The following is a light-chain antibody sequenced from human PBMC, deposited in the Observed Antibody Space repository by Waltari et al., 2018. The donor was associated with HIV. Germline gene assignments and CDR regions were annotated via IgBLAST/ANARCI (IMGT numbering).Light chain of an antibody. V-gene: IGLV3-1*01. CDR2: QDT. Sequence: SYELTQPPSVSVSPGQTASITCPGDKLGDKYACWYQQKPGRAPVLGIYQDTHRPSGIPGRFSGSNSGNTATLTISGTQAIDEADYYCQAWDSSTAYVFGTGTKVTVL. CDR1: KLGDKY. CDR3: QAWDSSTAYV. J-gene: IGLJ1*01.